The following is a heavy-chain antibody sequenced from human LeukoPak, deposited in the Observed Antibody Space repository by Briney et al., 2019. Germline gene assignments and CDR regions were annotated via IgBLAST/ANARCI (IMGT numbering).Heavy chain of an antibody. Sequence: SETLSLTCTVSGGSISSSSYYWGWIRQPPGKGLEWIGSIYYSGSTYYNPSLKSRVTISVDTSKNQFSPNLSSVTAADTAVYFCARDEGSSYPFDYWGQGTLVTVSS. V-gene: IGHV4-39*07. CDR1: GGSISSSSYY. J-gene: IGHJ4*02. D-gene: IGHD2-2*01. CDR2: IYYSGST. CDR3: ARDEGSSYPFDY.